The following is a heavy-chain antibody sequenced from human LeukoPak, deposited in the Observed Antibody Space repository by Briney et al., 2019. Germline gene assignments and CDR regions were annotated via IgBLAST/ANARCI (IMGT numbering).Heavy chain of an antibody. D-gene: IGHD3-22*01. V-gene: IGHV1-2*02. CDR3: ARDPATRTTYYYDSSGYYQEYYFDY. CDR1: GYSFTGYY. CDR2: INPYSGDT. J-gene: IGHJ4*02. Sequence: ASVKVSCKASGYSFTGYYLHWVRQAPGQGLEWMGWINPYSGDTIYAQKFQGRVTTTRDTSISTAYMELSRLRSDDTAVYYCARDPATRTTYYYDSSGYYQEYYFDYWGQGTLVTVSS.